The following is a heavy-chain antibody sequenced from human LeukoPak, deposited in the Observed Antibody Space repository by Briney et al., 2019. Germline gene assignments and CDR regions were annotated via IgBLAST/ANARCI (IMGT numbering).Heavy chain of an antibody. Sequence: GRSLRLSCAASGFTFSSYGMHWVRQAPGKGLEWVAVISYDGSNKYYADSVKGRFTISRDNSKNTLYLQMNSLRAEDTAVYYCAKQSLGYCSSTSCWNYFDYWGQGTRVTVSS. J-gene: IGHJ4*02. D-gene: IGHD2-2*01. CDR3: AKQSLGYCSSTSCWNYFDY. V-gene: IGHV3-30*18. CDR1: GFTFSSYG. CDR2: ISYDGSNK.